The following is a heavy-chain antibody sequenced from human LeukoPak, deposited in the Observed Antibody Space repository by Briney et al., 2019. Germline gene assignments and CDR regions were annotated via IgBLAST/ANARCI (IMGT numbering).Heavy chain of an antibody. D-gene: IGHD3-3*01. Sequence: ASVKVSCKASGYTFTSYDINWVRQATGQGLEWMGWMNPNSGNTGYAQKFQGRVTITADKSTSTAYMELSSLRSEDTAVYYCARLYAIFGVARDYFDYWGQGTLVTVSS. J-gene: IGHJ4*02. CDR2: MNPNSGNT. V-gene: IGHV1-8*01. CDR1: GYTFTSYD. CDR3: ARLYAIFGVARDYFDY.